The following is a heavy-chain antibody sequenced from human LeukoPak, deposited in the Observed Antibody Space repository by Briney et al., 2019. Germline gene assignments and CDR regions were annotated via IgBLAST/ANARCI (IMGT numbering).Heavy chain of an antibody. Sequence: PGGSLRLSCVVSGFTLSSRWMMWVRQAPGEGLEWMTNINRDGSEKNYVDSVKGRFTITRDNAENSLYLQMNSLKVEDSAIYYCATYDSWSGYNIAYWGQGTLSPSPQ. D-gene: IGHD3-3*01. CDR3: ATYDSWSGYNIAY. V-gene: IGHV3-7*03. J-gene: IGHJ4*02. CDR1: GFTLSSRW. CDR2: INRDGSEK.